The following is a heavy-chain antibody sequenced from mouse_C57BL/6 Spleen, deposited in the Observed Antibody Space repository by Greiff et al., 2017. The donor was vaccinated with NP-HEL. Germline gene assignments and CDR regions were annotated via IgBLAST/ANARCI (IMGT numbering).Heavy chain of an antibody. CDR2: IRLKSDNYAT. CDR3: TGGYGSSYAMDY. Sequence: EVKLEESGGGLVQPGGSMKLSCVASGFTFSNYWMNWVRQSPEKGLEWVAQIRLKSDNYATHYSESVKGRFTISRDDSKSSVYLQMNNLRAEDTGIYYWTGGYGSSYAMDYWGQGTSVTVSS. V-gene: IGHV6-3*01. D-gene: IGHD1-1*01. CDR1: GFTFSNYW. J-gene: IGHJ4*01.